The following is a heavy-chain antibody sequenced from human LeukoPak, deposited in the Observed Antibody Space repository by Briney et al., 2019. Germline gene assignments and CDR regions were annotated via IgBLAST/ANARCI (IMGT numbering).Heavy chain of an antibody. V-gene: IGHV3-49*03. CDR3: ARGGPYSVSWSPPNDY. D-gene: IGHD6-13*01. Sequence: GGSLRLSCTASGFILGDYALSWLRQASGKGLQWVGFIRTQAYDGTIEYAASVKGRFTISRDDSKNIAYLQMHSLKTEDTAVYYCARGGPYSVSWSPPNDYWGQGTLVTVSS. CDR1: GFILGDYA. CDR2: IRTQAYDGTI. J-gene: IGHJ4*02.